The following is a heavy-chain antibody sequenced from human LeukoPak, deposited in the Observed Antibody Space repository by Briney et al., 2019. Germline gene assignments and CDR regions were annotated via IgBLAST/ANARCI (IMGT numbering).Heavy chain of an antibody. D-gene: IGHD3-16*01. CDR1: GYTFTSYG. CDR3: ARDRMGDYYYYYYMDV. J-gene: IGHJ6*03. Sequence: GASVKVSCKASGYTFTSYGISWVRQAPGQGLEWMGWISAYNGNTNYAQKLQGRVTMTTDTSTSTAYMELRSLRSDDTAVYYCARDRMGDYYYYYYMDVWGKGTTVTVSS. CDR2: ISAYNGNT. V-gene: IGHV1-18*01.